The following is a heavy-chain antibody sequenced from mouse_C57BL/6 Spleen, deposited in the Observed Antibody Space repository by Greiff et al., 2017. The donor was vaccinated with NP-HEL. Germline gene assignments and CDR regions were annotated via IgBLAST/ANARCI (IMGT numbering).Heavy chain of an antibody. V-gene: IGHV5-17*01. D-gene: IGHD2-1*01. CDR2: ISSGPSTI. Sequence: SLGGFPPPRGSLKLSCAAPGFTFSDYGRHWVRQAPEKGLHRVAYISSGPSTIYYADTVKGRFTISRDNAKNTLFLQMTSLRSEDTAMYYCAREGGNYWYFDVWGTGTTVTVSS. J-gene: IGHJ1*03. CDR1: GFTFSDYG. CDR3: AREGGNYWYFDV.